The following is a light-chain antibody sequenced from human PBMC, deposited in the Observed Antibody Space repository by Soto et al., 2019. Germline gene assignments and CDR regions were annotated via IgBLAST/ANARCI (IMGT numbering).Light chain of an antibody. Sequence: EMVMTQSPATLSVSPGERATLSCRASQSVSSNLAWYQQKPGQAPRLLIYGASTRATGFPARFSGSGSGTEFTLTISSLQSEDFAVYHCQHYNSWPRTFGQGTKV. V-gene: IGKV3-15*01. CDR2: GAS. CDR3: QHYNSWPRT. CDR1: QSVSSN. J-gene: IGKJ1*01.